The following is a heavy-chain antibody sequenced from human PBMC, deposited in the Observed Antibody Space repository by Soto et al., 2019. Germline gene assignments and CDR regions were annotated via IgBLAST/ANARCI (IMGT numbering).Heavy chain of an antibody. J-gene: IGHJ6*03. V-gene: IGHV1-8*01. Sequence: ASVKVSCKASGYTFTSHDINWVRQATGQGLEWMGWMNPNSGNTGYAQKLQGRVTMTRNTSISTAYMELSSLRSEDTAVYYCARRDRAYYYYYYMDVWGKGTTVTVSS. CDR2: MNPNSGNT. CDR3: ARRDRAYYYYYYMDV. CDR1: GYTFTSHD.